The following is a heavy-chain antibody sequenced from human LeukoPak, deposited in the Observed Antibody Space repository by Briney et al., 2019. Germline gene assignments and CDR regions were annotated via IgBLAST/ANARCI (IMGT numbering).Heavy chain of an antibody. Sequence: GGSLRLSCAASGFTFSSYSMNWVRQAPGKGLEWVSSISSSSSYIYYADSVKGRFTISRDNAKNSLYLQMNSLRAEDTAVYYCARDWGYYYYYGMDAWGQGTTVTVSS. CDR2: ISSSSSYI. V-gene: IGHV3-21*01. CDR1: GFTFSSYS. D-gene: IGHD3-16*01. CDR3: ARDWGYYYYYGMDA. J-gene: IGHJ6*02.